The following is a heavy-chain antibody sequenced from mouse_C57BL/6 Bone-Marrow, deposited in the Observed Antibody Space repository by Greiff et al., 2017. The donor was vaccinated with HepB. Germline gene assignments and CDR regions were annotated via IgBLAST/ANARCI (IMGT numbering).Heavy chain of an antibody. CDR3: ALKGTFAY. CDR2: INPNNGGT. CDR1: GYTFTGYK. Sequence: VQLKESGPELVKPGASVKMSCKASGYTFTGYKMHWVKQSHGKSLEWIGYINPNNGGTSYNQKFKGKATLTVNTSSSTAYMELRSLTSEDSAVYYCALKGTFAYWGQGTLVTVSA. D-gene: IGHD3-3*01. J-gene: IGHJ3*01. V-gene: IGHV1-22*01.